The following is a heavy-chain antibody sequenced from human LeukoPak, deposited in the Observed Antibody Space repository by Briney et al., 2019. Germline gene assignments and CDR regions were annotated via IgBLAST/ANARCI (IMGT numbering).Heavy chain of an antibody. CDR3: AKEFPAPTYGMDV. J-gene: IGHJ6*02. CDR1: GFTFSSYT. D-gene: IGHD3-10*01. CDR2: ISGGSGSHI. V-gene: IGHV3-21*01. Sequence: GGSLRLSCAASGFTFSSYTMSWLRQAPGKGLEWISSISGGSGSHILYADSVKGRFTISRDNAKNSLYLQMDSLTAEDTAVYYCAKEFPAPTYGMDVWGQGTTVTVSS.